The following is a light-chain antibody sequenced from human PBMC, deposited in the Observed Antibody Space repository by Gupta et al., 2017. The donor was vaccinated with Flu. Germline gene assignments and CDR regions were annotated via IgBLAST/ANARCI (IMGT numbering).Light chain of an antibody. Sequence: QTVVTQEPSLTVSPGGTVTLTCASSTGAVTSDNYPNWFEQKPGQAPRTLIYSTSNKPAWTPARFSSSRLGGKAALTLSRVQPEDEAEYYCLLDYDGVRVFGTGTKVTVL. CDR1: TGAVTSDNY. V-gene: IGLV7-43*01. J-gene: IGLJ1*01. CDR3: LLDYDGVRV. CDR2: STS.